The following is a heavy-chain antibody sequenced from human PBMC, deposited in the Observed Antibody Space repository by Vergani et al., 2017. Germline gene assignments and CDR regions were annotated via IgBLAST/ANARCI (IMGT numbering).Heavy chain of an antibody. J-gene: IGHJ6*03. CDR3: ARGIAARPHYYYYMDV. CDR2: IYYSGST. D-gene: IGHD6-6*01. Sequence: QVQLQESGPGLVKPSQTLSLTCTVSGGSISSGGYSWSWIRQHPGKGLEWIGYIYYSGSTYYNPSLKSRVTISVDTSKNQFSLKLSSVTAADTAVYYCARGIAARPHYYYYMDVWGKXP. CDR1: GGSISSGGYS. V-gene: IGHV4-31*03.